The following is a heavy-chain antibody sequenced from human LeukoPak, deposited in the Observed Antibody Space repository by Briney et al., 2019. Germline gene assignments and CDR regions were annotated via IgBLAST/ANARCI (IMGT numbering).Heavy chain of an antibody. V-gene: IGHV1-8*03. D-gene: IGHD1-26*01. J-gene: IGHJ3*02. CDR3: ARDLPEYSGSYWDAFDI. CDR1: GYTFTSYD. Sequence: GASVKVSCTASGYTFTSYDINWVRQATGQGLEWMGWMNPNSGNTGYAQKFQGRVTITRNTSISTAYMELSSLRSEDTAVYYCARDLPEYSGSYWDAFDIWGQGTMVTVSS. CDR2: MNPNSGNT.